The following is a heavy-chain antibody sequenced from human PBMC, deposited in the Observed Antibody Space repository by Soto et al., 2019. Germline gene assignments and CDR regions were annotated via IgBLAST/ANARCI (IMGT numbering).Heavy chain of an antibody. CDR2: ISAYNGNT. CDR3: ARDEMPITIFGPNWFDP. D-gene: IGHD3-3*01. CDR1: GYTFTSYG. V-gene: IGHV1-18*01. Sequence: QVQLVQSGAEVKKPGASVKVSCKASGYTFTSYGISWVRQAPGQGLEWMGWISAYNGNTNYAQKLQGRVTMTTDTSTRTAYMELRGLRSDDTAVYYCARDEMPITIFGPNWFDPWGQGTLVTVSS. J-gene: IGHJ5*02.